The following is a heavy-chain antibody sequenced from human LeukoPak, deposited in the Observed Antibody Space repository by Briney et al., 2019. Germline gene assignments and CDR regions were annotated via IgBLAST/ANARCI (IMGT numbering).Heavy chain of an antibody. CDR1: GGSISSYY. CDR3: ARHPSGYSYGRD. J-gene: IGHJ4*02. Sequence: PSETLSLTCTVSGGSISSYYWSWIRQPPGKGLEWIGYIYYSGSTNYNPSLKSQVTISVDTSKNQFSLKLSSVTAADTAVYYCARHPSGYSYGRDWGQGTLVTVSS. CDR2: IYYSGST. V-gene: IGHV4-59*08. D-gene: IGHD5-18*01.